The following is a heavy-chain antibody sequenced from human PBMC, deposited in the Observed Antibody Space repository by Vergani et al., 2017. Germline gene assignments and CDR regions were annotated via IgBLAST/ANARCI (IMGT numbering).Heavy chain of an antibody. CDR1: GGSISSGSYY. CDR3: ARVITMVRGVTYYGMDV. Sequence: QVQLQESGPGLVKPSQTLSLTCTVSGGSISSGSYYWSWIRQPAGKGLEWIGRIYTSGSTNYNPSLKSRVTISVDTSKNQFSLKLSSVTAADTAVYYCARVITMVRGVTYYGMDVWGQGTTVTVSS. J-gene: IGHJ6*02. CDR2: IYTSGST. D-gene: IGHD3-10*01. V-gene: IGHV4-61*02.